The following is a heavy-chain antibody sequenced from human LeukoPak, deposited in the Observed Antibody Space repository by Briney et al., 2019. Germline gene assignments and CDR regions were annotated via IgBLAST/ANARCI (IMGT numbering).Heavy chain of an antibody. V-gene: IGHV3-23*01. CDR1: GFSFSNYA. Sequence: GGSLRLSCAASGFSFSNYAMNWVPHTPGRGLEWVAAIGGSGTYTQHADSVQGRLTISRDNSKNTLYPQMNNLRVEDTDLYYRARARGGENCGGACYSAFDPWGEGTLVTVSS. D-gene: IGHD2-21*02. CDR3: ARARGGENCGGACYSAFDP. J-gene: IGHJ5*02. CDR2: IGGSGTYT.